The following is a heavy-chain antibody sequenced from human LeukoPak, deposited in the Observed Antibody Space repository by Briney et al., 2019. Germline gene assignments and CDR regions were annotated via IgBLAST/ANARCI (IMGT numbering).Heavy chain of an antibody. CDR2: IYTSGST. V-gene: IGHV4-4*07. Sequence: SETLSLTCTVSGGSISSYYWSWIRQPAGKGLEWIGRIYTSGSTNYNPSLKSRVTMSVGTSKNQFSLKLSSVTAADTAVYYCARSVVSDSSGYPVDFDYWGQGTLVTVSS. J-gene: IGHJ4*02. CDR3: ARSVVSDSSGYPVDFDY. D-gene: IGHD3-22*01. CDR1: GGSISSYY.